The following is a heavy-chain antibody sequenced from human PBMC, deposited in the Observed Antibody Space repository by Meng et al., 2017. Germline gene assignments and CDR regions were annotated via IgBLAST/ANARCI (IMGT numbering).Heavy chain of an antibody. CDR1: GFSFSNYD. D-gene: IGHD6-13*01. V-gene: IGHV3-33*03. CDR3: AEMSSSWSLY. Sequence: GESLKISCAASGFSFSNYDMHWVRQAPGKGLEWVAAVWYDETYKFYADSVKGRFTISRDKSKNTVYLQMNSLRAEDTAVYYCAEMSSSWSLYWGQGTLVTVSS. J-gene: IGHJ4*02. CDR2: VWYDETYK.